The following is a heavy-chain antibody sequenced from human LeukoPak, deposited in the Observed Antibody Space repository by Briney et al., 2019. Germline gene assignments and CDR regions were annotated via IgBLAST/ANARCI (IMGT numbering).Heavy chain of an antibody. Sequence: GGSLRLSCAVSGFSFRNYWMSWVRQAPGKGLEWVANINSDGSEKYLVDSVKGRFTISRDNAKNSLCLQMDSLRAEDTAVYYCARAGTAGSVDYWGQGTLVTVS. CDR1: GFSFRNYW. CDR3: ARAGTAGSVDY. CDR2: INSDGSEK. V-gene: IGHV3-7*01. J-gene: IGHJ4*02. D-gene: IGHD6-13*01.